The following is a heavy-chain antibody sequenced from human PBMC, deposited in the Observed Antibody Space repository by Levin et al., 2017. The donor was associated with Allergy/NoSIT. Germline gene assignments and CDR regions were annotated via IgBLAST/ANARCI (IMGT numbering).Heavy chain of an antibody. CDR1: GYTFTGYY. V-gene: IGHV1-2*02. D-gene: IGHD3-10*01. CDR3: ARVWRASRYYGSGKYYFDY. Sequence: AGGSLRLSCKASGYTFTGYYMHWVRQAPGQGLEWMGWINPNSGGTNYAQKFQGRVTMTRDTSISTAYMELSRLRSDDTAVYYCARVWRASRYYGSGKYYFDYWGQGTLVTVSS. CDR2: INPNSGGT. J-gene: IGHJ4*02.